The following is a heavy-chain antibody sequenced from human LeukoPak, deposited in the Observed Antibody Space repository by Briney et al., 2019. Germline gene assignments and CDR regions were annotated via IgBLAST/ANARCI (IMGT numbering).Heavy chain of an antibody. D-gene: IGHD5-12*01. CDR2: ISSSSSYI. V-gene: IGHV3-21*01. CDR3: ARGEFSGLDY. Sequence: GGSHRLSCEASGFTFSSYGMNWVRQAPGKGLEWVSSISSSSSYIYYADSVKGRFTISRDNAKNSLYLQMNSLRAEDTAVYYCARGEFSGLDYWGQGTLVTVSS. J-gene: IGHJ4*02. CDR1: GFTFSSYG.